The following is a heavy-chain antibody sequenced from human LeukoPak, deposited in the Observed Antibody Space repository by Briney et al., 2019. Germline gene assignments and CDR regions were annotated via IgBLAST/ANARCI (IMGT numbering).Heavy chain of an antibody. Sequence: SETLSLTCTVSGGSISSYFWSWIRQPPGKGLEWIGYIHNSATTNCNPSLKSRVTISLDTAKNQFSLKLTSVTAADTAVYYCARGSMTTVTKFDYWGQGTLVTVSS. V-gene: IGHV4-59*12. CDR1: GGSISSYF. J-gene: IGHJ4*02. D-gene: IGHD4-17*01. CDR2: IHNSATT. CDR3: ARGSMTTVTKFDY.